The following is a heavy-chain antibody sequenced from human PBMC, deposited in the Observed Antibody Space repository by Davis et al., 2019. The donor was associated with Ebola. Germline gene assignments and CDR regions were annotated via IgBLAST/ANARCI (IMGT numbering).Heavy chain of an antibody. CDR3: AKFYSNRADYYFDY. D-gene: IGHD4-11*01. J-gene: IGHJ4*02. Sequence: GESLKISCAASGFTFSSYAMSWVRQAPGKGLEWVSAISGSGGSTYYADSVKGRFTISRDNSKNTLYLQMNSLRAEDTAVYYCAKFYSNRADYYFDYWGQGTLVTVSS. V-gene: IGHV3-23*01. CDR1: GFTFSSYA. CDR2: ISGSGGST.